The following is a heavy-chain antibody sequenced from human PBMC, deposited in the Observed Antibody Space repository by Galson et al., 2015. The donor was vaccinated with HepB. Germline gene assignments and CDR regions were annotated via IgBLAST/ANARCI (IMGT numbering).Heavy chain of an antibody. D-gene: IGHD6-19*01. CDR1: GYTFTGYG. CDR3: ARVFVSVAGTLRYFDY. CDR2: ISAYNGNT. V-gene: IGHV1-18*01. J-gene: IGHJ4*02. Sequence: SVKVSCKASGYTFTGYGISWVRQAPGQGLEWMGWISAYNGNTNYAQKFQGRVTITADESTSTAYMELSSLRSEDTAVYYCARVFVSVAGTLRYFDYWGQGTLVTVSS.